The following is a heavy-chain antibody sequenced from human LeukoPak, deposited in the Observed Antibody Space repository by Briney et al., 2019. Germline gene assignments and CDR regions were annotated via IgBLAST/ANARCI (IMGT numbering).Heavy chain of an antibody. V-gene: IGHV2-5*02. CDR2: IYRDDDK. CDR1: GFSLSTSGVG. J-gene: IGHJ4*02. Sequence: SGPTLLHPTPTLTLTFTFSGFSLSTSGVGVGWIRQPPGKALEWLAPIYRDDDKRYIPSLKSRLTITKDTSKNQVVLTMTNMDPVDTATYYCAHRQWDSADLDYWGQGTLVTVSS. D-gene: IGHD1-26*01. CDR3: AHRQWDSADLDY.